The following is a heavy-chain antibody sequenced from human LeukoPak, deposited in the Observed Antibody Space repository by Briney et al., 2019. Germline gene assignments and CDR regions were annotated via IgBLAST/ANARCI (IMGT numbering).Heavy chain of an antibody. CDR2: IIPIFGTA. CDR3: AKDWHILTGRNCFDP. D-gene: IGHD3-9*01. CDR1: GGTFSSYA. J-gene: IGHJ5*02. V-gene: IGHV1-69*13. Sequence: GASVKVSCKASGGTFSSYAISWVRQAPGQGLEWMGGIIPIFGTANYAQKFQGRVTITADESTSTAYMELRSPTFDDTAIYYCAKDWHILTGRNCFDPWGQGTLVTVSS.